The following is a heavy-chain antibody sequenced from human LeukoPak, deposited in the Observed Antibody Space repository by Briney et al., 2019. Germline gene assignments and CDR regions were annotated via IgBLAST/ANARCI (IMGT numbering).Heavy chain of an antibody. J-gene: IGHJ4*02. CDR2: IIPIFGTA. Sequence: SVMVSCSASGGTFSSYAISWVRQAPGQGREWMGKIIPIFGTANYAQKLQGRVTITTDESTSTAYMELSSLRSEDTAVYYCARHGDYSHPNWGQRNLVTVSS. CDR1: GGTFSSYA. D-gene: IGHD4-11*01. V-gene: IGHV1-69*05. CDR3: ARHGDYSHPN.